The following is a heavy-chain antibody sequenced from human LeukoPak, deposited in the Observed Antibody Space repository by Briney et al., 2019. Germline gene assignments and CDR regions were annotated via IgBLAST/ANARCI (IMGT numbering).Heavy chain of an antibody. CDR3: AREHGYSYAFDY. D-gene: IGHD5-18*01. CDR1: GFTFSSYW. V-gene: IGHV3-74*01. Sequence: PGGSLRLSCAASGFTFSSYWMHWVRQAPGKGLGWVSRINSDGSSTSYADSVKGRFTISRDNAKNTLYLQMNSLRAEDTAVYYCAREHGYSYAFDYWGQGTLVTVSS. J-gene: IGHJ4*02. CDR2: INSDGSST.